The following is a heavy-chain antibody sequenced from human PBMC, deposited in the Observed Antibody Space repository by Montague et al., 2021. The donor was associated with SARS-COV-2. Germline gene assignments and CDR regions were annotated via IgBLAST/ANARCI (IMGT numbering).Heavy chain of an antibody. CDR2: IYNSEKT. V-gene: IGHV4-59*13. Sequence: SETLSLTCTVSGASISSYSWSWIRQPPGKGLEWIGYIYNSEKTNYNPSLQSRVTISVDTSKGQLSLKLNSVTAADTAAYFCARAIVSGLCSGGSCYKGYYYYMDVWGKGTTVTVSS. CDR3: ARAIVSGLCSGGSCYKGYYYYMDV. J-gene: IGHJ6*03. CDR1: GASISSYS. D-gene: IGHD2-15*01.